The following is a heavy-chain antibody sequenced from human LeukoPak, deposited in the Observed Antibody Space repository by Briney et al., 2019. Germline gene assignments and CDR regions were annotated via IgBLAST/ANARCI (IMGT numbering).Heavy chain of an antibody. D-gene: IGHD1-1*01. Sequence: GGSLRLSCAASGFTFSSYAMSWVRQAPGKGLEWVSAISGSGGSTYYADSVKGRFSVSRDNSKNSLFVQMNSLRAEDTAVYFCAKSRSGSANWALQIFDNWGQGTLVTVSS. CDR2: ISGSGGST. V-gene: IGHV3-23*01. CDR1: GFTFSSYA. CDR3: AKSRSGSANWALQIFDN. J-gene: IGHJ4*02.